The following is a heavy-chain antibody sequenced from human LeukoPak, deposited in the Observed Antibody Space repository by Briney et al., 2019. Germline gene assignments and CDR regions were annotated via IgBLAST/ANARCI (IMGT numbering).Heavy chain of an antibody. CDR1: GFNFNTYS. J-gene: IGHJ4*02. V-gene: IGHV3-21*01. CDR2: ISSTSNYI. CDR3: ARDPRYSYDDSGTFDS. D-gene: IGHD3-22*01. Sequence: GGSLRLSCAVSGFNFNTYSMNWVRQAPGKGPEWVSSISSTSNYIYYAESVKGRFTISRDNAKNSLYLQMNTLRAEDTAIYYCARDPRYSYDDSGTFDSWGQGTLVIVSS.